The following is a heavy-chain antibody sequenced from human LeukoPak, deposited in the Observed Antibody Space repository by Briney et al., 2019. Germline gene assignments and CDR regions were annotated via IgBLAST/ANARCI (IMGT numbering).Heavy chain of an antibody. CDR1: GGSISSYY. Sequence: SETLSLTCTVYGGSISSYYWSWIRQPPGKGLEWIGYIYYSGSTNYNPSLKSRVTISVDTSKNQFSLKLSSVTAADTAVYYCARRDSSGYKDAFDIWGQGTMVTVSS. D-gene: IGHD3-22*01. J-gene: IGHJ3*02. CDR2: IYYSGST. V-gene: IGHV4-59*08. CDR3: ARRDSSGYKDAFDI.